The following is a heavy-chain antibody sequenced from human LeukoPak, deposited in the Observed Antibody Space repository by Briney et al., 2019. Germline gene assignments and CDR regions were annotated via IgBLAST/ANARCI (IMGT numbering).Heavy chain of an antibody. V-gene: IGHV3-11*01. D-gene: IGHD1-26*01. CDR2: ISRNSDAQ. Sequence: GGSLRLSCATSGLTFSDYYMSWVRQAPGKGLEWISYISRNSDAQFYADSVKGRFLISGDISQNTVYLEMNSLRAEDAAVYYCAREGWEELGHYFDYWGQGTVVTVSS. CDR1: GLTFSDYY. J-gene: IGHJ4*02. CDR3: AREGWEELGHYFDY.